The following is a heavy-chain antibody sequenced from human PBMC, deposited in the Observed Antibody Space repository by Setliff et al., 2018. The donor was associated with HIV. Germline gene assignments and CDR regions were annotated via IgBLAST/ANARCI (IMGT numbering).Heavy chain of an antibody. CDR1: GHTFISYH. V-gene: IGHV1-8*01. CDR3: ARARRDSYDRGRRNHYYIDV. Sequence: ASVKVSCKAPGHTFISYHIHWVRQAPGQGLEWMGWMNPNSGNTGYAQKFQGRVTMTRDTSISTAYMELNNLKFEDTAVYYCARARRDSYDRGRRNHYYIDVWGKGTTVTVSS. CDR2: MNPNSGNT. J-gene: IGHJ6*03. D-gene: IGHD3-22*01.